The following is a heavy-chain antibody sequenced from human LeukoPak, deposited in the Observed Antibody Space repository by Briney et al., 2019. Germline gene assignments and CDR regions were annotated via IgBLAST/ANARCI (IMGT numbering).Heavy chain of an antibody. D-gene: IGHD1-26*01. CDR1: GFTFSAYA. J-gene: IGHJ3*02. Sequence: PGGSLRLSCAASGFTFSAYAMNWVRQAPGKGLEWVSSTSGSSYYIYYADSVKGRFTISRDNAQNSLYLQMSSLRAEDTGIYFCAKDLKRILGAETNAFDMWGQGTMATVSS. V-gene: IGHV3-21*01. CDR2: TSGSSYYI. CDR3: AKDLKRILGAETNAFDM.